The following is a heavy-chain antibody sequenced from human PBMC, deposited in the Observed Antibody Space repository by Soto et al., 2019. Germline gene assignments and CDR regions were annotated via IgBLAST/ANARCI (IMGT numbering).Heavy chain of an antibody. CDR3: ARTYSSGWYSYFDY. V-gene: IGHV2-5*01. CDR2: IYWNDDK. CDR1: GFSLSTSGVG. D-gene: IGHD6-19*01. Sequence: QITLKESGPTLVKPTQTLTLTCTFSGFSLSTSGVGVGWIRQPPGKALEWLALIYWNDDKRYSPSLKSRLTITKDTSKNQVVLTMTNMDPVDTATYYCARTYSSGWYSYFDYWGQGTLVTVSS. J-gene: IGHJ4*02.